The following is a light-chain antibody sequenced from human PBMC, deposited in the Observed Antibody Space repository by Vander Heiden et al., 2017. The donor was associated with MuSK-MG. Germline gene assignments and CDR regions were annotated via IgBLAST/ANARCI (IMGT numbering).Light chain of an antibody. CDR1: SSDVGDYNF. J-gene: IGLJ1*01. CDR2: EVY. V-gene: IGLV2-8*01. Sequence: QSALPQPPSASGSRGQAATISCTGTSSDVGDYNFVSWYQQHPRKAPKLVIYEVYKRPSGVPDRFSGSKSGNTAYLTVSGLQAEDEADYYCTSYAGSNNFYVFGSGTTVTVL. CDR3: TSYAGSNNFYV.